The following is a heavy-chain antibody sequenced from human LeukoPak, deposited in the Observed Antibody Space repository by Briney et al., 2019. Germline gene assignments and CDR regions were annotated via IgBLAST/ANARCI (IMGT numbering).Heavy chain of an antibody. CDR1: GFTFSSYA. D-gene: IGHD3-10*01. CDR3: ARSFYQVRGVIPG. CDR2: ISGSGGST. J-gene: IGHJ4*02. Sequence: GGSLRLSCAASGFTFSSYAMTWVRQAPGKGLEWVSAISGSGGSTYYADSVKGRFTMSRDNSKYTLYLQMNSLRAEDTAVYYCARSFYQVRGVIPGWGQGTLVTVSS. V-gene: IGHV3-23*01.